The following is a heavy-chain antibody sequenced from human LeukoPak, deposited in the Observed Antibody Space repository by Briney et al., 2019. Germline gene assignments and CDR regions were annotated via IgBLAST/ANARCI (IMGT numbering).Heavy chain of an antibody. CDR1: GGPFSSYT. CDR2: IIPILGIA. J-gene: IGHJ5*02. V-gene: IGHV1-69*04. D-gene: IGHD4-23*01. CDR3: ARDYGGNARFDP. Sequence: ASVKVSCKASGGPFSSYTISWVRQAPGQGLEWMGRIIPILGIANYAQKFQGRVTITADKSTSTAYMELSSLRSEDTAVYYCARDYGGNARFDPWGQGTLVTVSS.